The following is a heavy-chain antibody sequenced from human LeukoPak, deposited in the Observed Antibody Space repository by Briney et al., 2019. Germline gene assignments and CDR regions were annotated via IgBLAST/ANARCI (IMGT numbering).Heavy chain of an antibody. J-gene: IGHJ4*02. V-gene: IGHV4-39*07. CDR3: ARDWHDYGGNSFDY. D-gene: IGHD4-23*01. CDR1: GGSISSSSYY. Sequence: SETLSLTCTVSGGSISSSSYYWGWIRQPPGKGLEWIGRIYTSGSTNYNPSLKSRVTMSVDTSKNQFSLKLSSVTAADTAVYYCARDWHDYGGNSFDYWGQGTLVTVSS. CDR2: IYTSGST.